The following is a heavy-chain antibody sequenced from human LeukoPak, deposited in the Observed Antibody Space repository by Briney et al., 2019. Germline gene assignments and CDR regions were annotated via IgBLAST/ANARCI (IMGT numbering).Heavy chain of an antibody. D-gene: IGHD3-10*01. J-gene: IGHJ4*02. CDR3: ARALPGSSFDY. CDR2: IYYSGST. Sequence: PSETLSLTCTVSGGSISSYYWSWIRQPPGKGLEWIGYIYYSGSTNYNPSLKSQVTISVDTSKNQFSLKLSSVTAADTAVYYCARALPGSSFDYWGQGTLVTVSS. CDR1: GGSISSYY. V-gene: IGHV4-59*01.